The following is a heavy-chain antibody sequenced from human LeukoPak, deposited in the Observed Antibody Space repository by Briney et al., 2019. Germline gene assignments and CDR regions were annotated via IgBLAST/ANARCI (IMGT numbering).Heavy chain of an antibody. J-gene: IGHJ4*02. CDR3: AREGTPGTNDY. CDR2: ISGDGLTT. V-gene: IGHV3-64*01. D-gene: IGHD4/OR15-4a*01. Sequence: GGSLRLSCVASGFTFSSCPMHWVRQAPGKGLEYVSAISGDGLTTYYANSVKGRFTISRDNSKNTLYLQMGSLRPEDMAVYYCAREGTPGTNDYWGQGTLVTVSS. CDR1: GFTFSSCP.